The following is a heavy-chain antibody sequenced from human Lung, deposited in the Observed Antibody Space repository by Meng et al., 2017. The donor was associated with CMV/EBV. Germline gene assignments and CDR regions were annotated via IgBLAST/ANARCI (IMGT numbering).Heavy chain of an antibody. CDR3: AGQYSSSYYSDY. Sequence: SETLSLXCGIYGGSLSGYYWSWIRQTPGKGLEWIGEIRHSGDITNYYPSLKSRVTISIDTSKKQFSLKLSAVTAAATAVYYCAGQYSSSYYSDYWGQGTLVTVSS. V-gene: IGHV4-34*01. CDR1: GGSLSGYY. J-gene: IGHJ4*02. CDR2: IRHSGDIT. D-gene: IGHD6-6*01.